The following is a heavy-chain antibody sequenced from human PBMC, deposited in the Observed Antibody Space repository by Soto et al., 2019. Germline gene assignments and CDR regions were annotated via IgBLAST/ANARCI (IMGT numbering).Heavy chain of an antibody. Sequence: GESLKISCKGSGYSFSTYWIGWVRQMTGKGLELMGIIFPGDSDPTYSPSFRGQVTISVDMSITTAYLQWSSLKASDSAMYYCERCDGSSYYFDYRGQGALVTVSS. J-gene: IGHJ4*02. CDR1: GYSFSTYW. CDR2: IFPGDSDP. CDR3: ERCDGSSYYFDY. D-gene: IGHD6-13*01. V-gene: IGHV5-51*01.